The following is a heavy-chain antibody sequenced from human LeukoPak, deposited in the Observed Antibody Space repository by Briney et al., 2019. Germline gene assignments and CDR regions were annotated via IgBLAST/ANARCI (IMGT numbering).Heavy chain of an antibody. J-gene: IGHJ5*02. CDR3: AREGSSRIFGSNWFAP. V-gene: IGHV4-31*11. Sequence: SQTLCLTCAVSGGSISSGGYYWIWIPQHTGKGLEWIGYFYCSGSTYYDPSLKSRATISVDTSKNQFSLKLSSVTAADTAVYYCAREGSSRIFGSNWFAPGGQGTLVTVSS. CDR1: GGSISSGGYY. D-gene: IGHD3-3*01. CDR2: FYCSGST.